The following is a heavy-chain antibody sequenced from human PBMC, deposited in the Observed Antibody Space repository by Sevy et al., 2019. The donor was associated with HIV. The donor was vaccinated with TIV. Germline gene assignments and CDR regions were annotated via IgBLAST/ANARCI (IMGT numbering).Heavy chain of an antibody. D-gene: IGHD6-13*01. Sequence: SETLSLTCTVSGGSISSYNWSWIRQPPGKGLEWIGYIYYSGSTNYNPSLKSRVTISVGTCKNQFSLKLSSVTAADTAVYYCARAPGPYSSRWYYFDYWGQGTLVTVSS. CDR3: ARAPGPYSSRWYYFDY. CDR1: GGSISSYN. CDR2: IYYSGST. J-gene: IGHJ4*02. V-gene: IGHV4-59*01.